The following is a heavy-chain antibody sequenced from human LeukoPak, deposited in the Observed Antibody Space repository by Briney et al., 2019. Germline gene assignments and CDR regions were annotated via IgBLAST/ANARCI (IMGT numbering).Heavy chain of an antibody. J-gene: IGHJ4*02. CDR3: ATQRGGNPAY. CDR2: ITNDGSST. Sequence: PGGSLRLSCAASGFTFSRHWMHWVRQAPGKGLVWVSRITNDGSSTTYADSVKGRFTISRDNAKNMLYLQVNSLRAEDTAVYYCATQRGGNPAYWGQGTLVTVSS. D-gene: IGHD1-14*01. CDR1: GFTFSRHW. V-gene: IGHV3-74*01.